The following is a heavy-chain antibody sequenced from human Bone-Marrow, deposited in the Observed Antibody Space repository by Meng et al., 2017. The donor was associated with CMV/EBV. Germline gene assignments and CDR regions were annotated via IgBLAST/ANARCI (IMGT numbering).Heavy chain of an antibody. D-gene: IGHD3-3*01. J-gene: IGHJ4*02. V-gene: IGHV4-39*07. CDR3: ARDRSDFWNGYFYY. CDR2: IFYSGTT. CDR1: GGSISSGNYY. Sequence: SKTLSLTCIVSGGSISSGNYYWGWIRQPPGKGLEWIGSIFYSGTTYYNPSLKSRATMSIDTSKNQLSLKVTSVTAADTAVYYCARDRSDFWNGYFYYWGQGALVTVSS.